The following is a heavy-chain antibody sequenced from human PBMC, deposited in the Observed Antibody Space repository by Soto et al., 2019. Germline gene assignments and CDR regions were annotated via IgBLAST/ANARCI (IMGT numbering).Heavy chain of an antibody. CDR1: GYTFTSYG. D-gene: IGHD1-26*01. CDR3: ARVVGAIGHWFGS. J-gene: IGHJ5*01. V-gene: IGHV1-18*01. CDR2: ISAYNGNT. Sequence: QVQLVQSGGEVKKPGASVKVSCKASGYTFTSYGISWVRQAPGQGLEWMGRISAYNGNTNYAQKLQGRVTMTTDTSTSTAEMELRGVRSADTAVYYCARVVGAIGHWFGSWGQGTLVTVSS.